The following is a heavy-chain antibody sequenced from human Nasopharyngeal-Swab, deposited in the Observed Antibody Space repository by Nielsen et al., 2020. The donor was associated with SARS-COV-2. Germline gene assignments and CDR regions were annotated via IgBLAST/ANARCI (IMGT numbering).Heavy chain of an antibody. CDR3: ARGEYDILTGYYTFDY. V-gene: IGHV4-4*02. J-gene: IGHJ4*02. D-gene: IGHD3-9*01. CDR1: GGSISSNHW. CDR2: IYHSGST. Sequence: SETLSLPCAVSGGSISSNHWWSWVRQPPGNGLEWIAEIYHSGSTNYRPSLKSRVTVSVDKSKNQFSLKLSSVTAADTAVYYCARGEYDILTGYYTFDYWGQGTLVTVSS.